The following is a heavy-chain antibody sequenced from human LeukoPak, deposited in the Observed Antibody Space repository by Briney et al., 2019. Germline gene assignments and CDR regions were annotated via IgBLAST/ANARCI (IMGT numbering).Heavy chain of an antibody. Sequence: PSETLSLTCTVSGGSVSSASYYWTWIRQPPGKGLEWIGYIYASGNTNYNPSLKSRVTISVDTSKNQFSLKLSSVTAADTAVYYCARDPPVAGTSWGQGTLLTVSS. J-gene: IGHJ4*02. CDR1: GGSVSSASYY. D-gene: IGHD6-19*01. CDR2: IYASGNT. V-gene: IGHV4-61*01. CDR3: ARDPPVAGTS.